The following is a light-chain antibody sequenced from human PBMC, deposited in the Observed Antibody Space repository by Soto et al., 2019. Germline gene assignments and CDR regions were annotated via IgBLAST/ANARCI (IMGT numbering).Light chain of an antibody. Sequence: DIQMTQSPSSLAASVGDRVTITCRARQSISTYLNWYQQKLGKAPKVLIYGASSLQSGVPSRFSGGGSGTDFTLSISSLQPEDFATDYCQQTYRAPLTFGGGTNVEIK. J-gene: IGKJ4*01. V-gene: IGKV1-39*01. CDR2: GAS. CDR3: QQTYRAPLT. CDR1: QSISTY.